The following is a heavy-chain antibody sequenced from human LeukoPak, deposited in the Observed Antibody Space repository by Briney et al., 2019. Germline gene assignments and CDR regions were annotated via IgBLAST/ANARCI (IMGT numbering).Heavy chain of an antibody. V-gene: IGHV4-31*03. CDR3: ARVRENYYYYYMDV. J-gene: IGHJ6*03. CDR2: IYYSGST. D-gene: IGHD1-26*01. CDR1: GGSISSGGYY. Sequence: SETLSLTCTVSGGSISSGGYYWSWIRRHPGKGLEWIGYIYYSGSTYYNPSLKSRVTISVDTSKNQFSLKLSSVTAADTAVYYCARVRENYYYYYMDVWGKGTTVTVSS.